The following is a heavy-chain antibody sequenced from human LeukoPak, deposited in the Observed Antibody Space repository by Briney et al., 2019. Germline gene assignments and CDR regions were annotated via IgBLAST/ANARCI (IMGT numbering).Heavy chain of an antibody. D-gene: IGHD6-13*01. CDR1: GFTFSSYA. CDR3: ARDQGAAAGTEFDY. J-gene: IGHJ4*02. V-gene: IGHV3-23*01. Sequence: GGSLRLSCAASGFTFSSYAMSWVRQAPGKGLEWVSGFSVSDGITYYADSVKGRFTISRDNAKNSLYLQMNSLRAEDTAVYYCARDQGAAAGTEFDYWGQGTLVTVSS. CDR2: FSVSDGIT.